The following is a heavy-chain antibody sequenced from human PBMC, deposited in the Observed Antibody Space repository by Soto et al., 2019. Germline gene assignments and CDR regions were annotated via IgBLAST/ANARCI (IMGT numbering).Heavy chain of an antibody. CDR1: GFTFSSYS. Sequence: PRGSLRLSCAASGFTFSSYSMNWVRQAPGKGLEWVSYISSSSSTIYYADSVKGRFTISRDNAKNSLYLQMNSLRDEDTAVYYCARNRHTRYYDFSYGMDVWGQGTTVTVSS. CDR2: ISSSSSTI. CDR3: ARNRHTRYYDFSYGMDV. D-gene: IGHD3-3*01. J-gene: IGHJ6*02. V-gene: IGHV3-48*02.